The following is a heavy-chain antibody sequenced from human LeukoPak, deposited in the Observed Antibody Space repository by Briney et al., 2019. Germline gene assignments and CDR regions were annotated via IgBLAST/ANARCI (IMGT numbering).Heavy chain of an antibody. D-gene: IGHD6-19*01. CDR2: ISYDGSNR. V-gene: IGHV3-30*07. Sequence: GGSLRLSCAASGFSFSSYSVHWVRQAPGKGLEWVALISYDGSNRYYSDSVKGRSTISRDNSKSTLYLQLNSLRAEDTAVYYCAKTTTGYSSGRFPGWPVDYWGQGTLVTVSS. CDR3: AKTTTGYSSGRFPGWPVDY. CDR1: GFSFSSYS. J-gene: IGHJ4*02.